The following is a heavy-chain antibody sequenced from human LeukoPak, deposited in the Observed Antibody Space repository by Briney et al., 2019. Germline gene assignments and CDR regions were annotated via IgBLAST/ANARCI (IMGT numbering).Heavy chain of an antibody. CDR3: ARGGTLGAFDI. D-gene: IGHD3-16*01. V-gene: IGHV3-23*01. Sequence: GGSLRLSCEASGFTFSNYGMSWVRQAPGKGLEWVSAISAAGGSTYYADSVKGRFTISRDNAKNSLSLQMNTLRAEDTAIYYCARGGTLGAFDIWGRGTMVTVSS. CDR2: ISAAGGST. CDR1: GFTFSNYG. J-gene: IGHJ3*02.